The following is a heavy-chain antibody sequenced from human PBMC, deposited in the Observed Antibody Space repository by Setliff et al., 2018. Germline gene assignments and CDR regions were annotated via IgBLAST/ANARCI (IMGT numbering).Heavy chain of an antibody. D-gene: IGHD1-26*01. CDR1: GDSISSGDYF. Sequence: SETLSLTCTVSGDSISSGDYFWSWIRQPPGKGLEWIAYIIHSGSTNYNPSLKSRVTMSVDTSKNQFSLKLSSVTAADTAVYYCARKGISALSGAFDMWGQGTMVTVSS. CDR2: IIHSGST. V-gene: IGHV4-61*08. CDR3: ARKGISALSGAFDM. J-gene: IGHJ3*02.